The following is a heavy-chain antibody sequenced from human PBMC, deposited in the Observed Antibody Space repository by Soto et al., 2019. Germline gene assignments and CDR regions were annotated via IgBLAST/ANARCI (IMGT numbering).Heavy chain of an antibody. J-gene: IGHJ6*02. CDR2: ISGGGNGR. Sequence: EVQLLESGGGLVQPGGSLTLSCAASGFTFSSYAMSWVRQPPGKGLEWVPGISGGGNGRYDADFVKGRFTISRDNSKNTLYLQMSSLRAEDTAVYYCAQSTFPALLQHVHLDDWGQGTTVTVSS. V-gene: IGHV3-23*01. D-gene: IGHD2-2*01. CDR3: AQSTFPALLQHVHLDD. CDR1: GFTFSSYA.